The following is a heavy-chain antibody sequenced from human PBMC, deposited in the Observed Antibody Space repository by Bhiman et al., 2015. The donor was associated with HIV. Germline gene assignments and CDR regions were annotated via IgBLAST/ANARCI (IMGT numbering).Heavy chain of an antibody. CDR1: GFTFSSFG. V-gene: IGHV3-30*03. CDR3: AILPPYSSGWHRDAFDI. D-gene: IGHD6-19*01. Sequence: QVQLVESGGGVVQPGRSLRLSCAASGFTFSSFGMHWVRQAPGKGLEWVAVTSYDGSNKHYADSVKGRFTISRDNSKNTLYLQMNSLRAEDTAVYYCAILPPYSSGWHRDAFDIWGQGTMVTVSS. J-gene: IGHJ3*02. CDR2: TSYDGSNK.